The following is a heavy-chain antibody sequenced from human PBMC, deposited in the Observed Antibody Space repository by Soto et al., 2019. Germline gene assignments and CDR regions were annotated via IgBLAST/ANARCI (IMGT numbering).Heavy chain of an antibody. J-gene: IGHJ6*02. CDR1: TYNFTTYW. Sequence: EVQLVQSGAEVKRPGESLRISCKGSTYNFTTYWINWVRQMPGKGLEWMGRIDPSDSDTNYSPSFQGHVTISADKSIHTAYLQWSSLKASDTAMYFCAAGPAAVAPYYDFGVDVWGQGTPVTVCS. D-gene: IGHD6-19*01. CDR2: IDPSDSDT. CDR3: AAGPAAVAPYYDFGVDV. V-gene: IGHV5-10-1*03.